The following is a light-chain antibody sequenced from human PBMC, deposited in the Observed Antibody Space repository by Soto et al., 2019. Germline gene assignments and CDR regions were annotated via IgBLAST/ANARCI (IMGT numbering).Light chain of an antibody. Sequence: QPVLTQPPSVSGAPGRRVTISCTGSSSNIGAGYDVHWYQQLPGTAPKLLIYGNNNRPSGVPDRISGSKSGTSASLAITGLQAEDEADYYCQCYDSSLSGYWVFGGGTKLTVL. CDR3: QCYDSSLSGYWV. CDR2: GNN. V-gene: IGLV1-40*01. J-gene: IGLJ3*02. CDR1: SSNIGAGYD.